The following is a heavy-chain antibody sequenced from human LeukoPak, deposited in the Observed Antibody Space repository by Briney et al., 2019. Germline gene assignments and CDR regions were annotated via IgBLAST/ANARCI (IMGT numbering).Heavy chain of an antibody. D-gene: IGHD2-15*01. J-gene: IGHJ3*02. Sequence: SETLSLTCAVYGGSFSGYYWSWIRQPPGKGLEWIGEINHSGSTNYNPSLKSRVTISVDTSKNQFSLKLSSVTAADTAVYYRASIVVVAYDAFDIWGQGTMVTVSS. CDR2: INHSGST. CDR1: GGSFSGYY. V-gene: IGHV4-34*01. CDR3: ASIVVVAYDAFDI.